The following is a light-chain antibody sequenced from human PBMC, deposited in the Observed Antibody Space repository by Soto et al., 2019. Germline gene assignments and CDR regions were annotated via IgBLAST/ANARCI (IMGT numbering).Light chain of an antibody. CDR2: GAS. J-gene: IGKJ4*01. Sequence: EIVLTQSPGTLPLSPGERATLSCRASQSVSSNSLAWYQQKPGQAPRLLICGASSRATGIPDRFSGSGSETDFTLTISRLDPEDFAVYFCQHYGRSPLTFGGGTKVEIK. V-gene: IGKV3-20*01. CDR3: QHYGRSPLT. CDR1: QSVSSNS.